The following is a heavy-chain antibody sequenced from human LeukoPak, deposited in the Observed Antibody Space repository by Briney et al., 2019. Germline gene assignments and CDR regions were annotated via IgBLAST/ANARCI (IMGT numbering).Heavy chain of an antibody. V-gene: IGHV3-30*02. D-gene: IGHD2-2*02. CDR1: GFTFSSYG. Sequence: GVSLRLSCAASGFTFSSYGMDWAREAAGDGLEGVASTHYDGTNNYYAASVKGRFPISRDTSKNTVHLQMTSLKATDPALYYCARDLIGKYYTAYWGQGTLVTVPS. CDR3: ARDLIGKYYTAY. J-gene: IGHJ4*02. CDR2: THYDGTNN.